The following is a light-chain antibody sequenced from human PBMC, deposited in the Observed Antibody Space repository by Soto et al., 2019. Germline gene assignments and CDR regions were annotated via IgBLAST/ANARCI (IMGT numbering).Light chain of an antibody. J-gene: IGLJ1*01. Sequence: QPVLTQPPSVSGAPGQRVTISCTGSSSNIGAGYDVHWYQQLPGTAPKLLFYGNSNRPSGVPDRFSGSKSGTSASLAITGLQAEDEADYYCQSYDSSLSGYVFGTGTKVTVL. CDR2: GNS. CDR3: QSYDSSLSGYV. CDR1: SSNIGAGYD. V-gene: IGLV1-40*01.